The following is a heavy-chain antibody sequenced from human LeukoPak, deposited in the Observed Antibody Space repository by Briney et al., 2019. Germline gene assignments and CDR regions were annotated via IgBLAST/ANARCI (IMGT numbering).Heavy chain of an antibody. Sequence: KSSETLSLTCTVSGGSISPYYWSWIRQPPGKGLEWIGYIYYSGSTNYNPSLKSRVTISVDTSKNQFSLKLSSVTAADTAVYYCARGNPLTSWYSSGWYYYYGMDVWGQGTTVTVSS. CDR1: GGSISPYY. CDR3: ARGNPLTSWYSSGWYYYYGMDV. D-gene: IGHD6-19*01. J-gene: IGHJ6*02. V-gene: IGHV4-59*01. CDR2: IYYSGST.